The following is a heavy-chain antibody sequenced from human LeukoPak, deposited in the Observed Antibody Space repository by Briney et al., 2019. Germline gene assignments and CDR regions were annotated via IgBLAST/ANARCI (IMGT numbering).Heavy chain of an antibody. Sequence: GGSLRLSCAASGVTFSSYAMHWVRQAPGKGLEYVSAISSNGGSTYYANSVKGRFTISRDNSKNTLYLQMGSLRAEDMAVYYCAREMTRYYDFWSGYDIWGQGTMVTVSS. V-gene: IGHV3-64*01. CDR2: ISSNGGST. D-gene: IGHD3-3*01. CDR3: AREMTRYYDFWSGYDI. CDR1: GVTFSSYA. J-gene: IGHJ3*02.